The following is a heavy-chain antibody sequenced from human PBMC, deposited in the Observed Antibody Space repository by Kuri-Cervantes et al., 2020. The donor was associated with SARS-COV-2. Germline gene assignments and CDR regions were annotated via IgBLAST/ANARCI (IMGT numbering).Heavy chain of an antibody. CDR2: IYHSGST. CDR1: GGSISSGGYY. J-gene: IGHJ4*02. D-gene: IGHD4-17*01. CDR3: ARVGDRTSTKFDY. V-gene: IGHV4-30-2*01. Sequence: SCTVSGGSISSGGYYWSWIRQPPGKGLEWIGYIYHSGSTYYNPSLKSRVTTSVDRSKNQFSLKLSSVTAADTAVYYCARVGDRTSTKFDYWGQGTLVTVSS.